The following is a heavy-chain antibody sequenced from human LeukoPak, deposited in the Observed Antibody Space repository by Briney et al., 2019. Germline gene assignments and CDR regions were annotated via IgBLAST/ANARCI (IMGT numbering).Heavy chain of an antibody. V-gene: IGHV3-23*01. D-gene: IGHD6-13*01. CDR2: ISGSGGST. CDR3: AKDLMAAAGTVYFQH. Sequence: PGGSLRLSCAASGFTFSSYAMSWVRQAPGEGLEWVSAISGSGGSTYYAFSVKGRFTISRDNSKNTLYLHMSSLRAEDTAVYYCAKDLMAAAGTVYFQHWGQGTLVTVSS. CDR1: GFTFSSYA. J-gene: IGHJ1*01.